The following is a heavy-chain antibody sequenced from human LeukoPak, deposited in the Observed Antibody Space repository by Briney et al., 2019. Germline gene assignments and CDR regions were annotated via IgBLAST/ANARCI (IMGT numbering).Heavy chain of an antibody. D-gene: IGHD1-26*01. V-gene: IGHV5-51*01. CDR2: IYPGDSDT. Sequence: GESLKISCKGSGYSFTSYWIGWVRQMPGKGLEWMGIIYPGDSDTRYSPSFQGQVTISADKSISTAYLPWSSLKASDTAMYYCARADSGSYLAYYFDYWGQGTLVTVSS. CDR1: GYSFTSYW. J-gene: IGHJ4*02. CDR3: ARADSGSYLAYYFDY.